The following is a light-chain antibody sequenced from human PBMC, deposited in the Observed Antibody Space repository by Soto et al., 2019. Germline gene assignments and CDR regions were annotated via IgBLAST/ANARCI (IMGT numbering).Light chain of an antibody. Sequence: ELVLTQSQATMSLYPDEIDPLSCSASQSIGTFFAWYQQKPGQAPRLLIYDASNRATGIPARFSGSGSGTDFTLTIRSLEPEDLAVYYCQQCYNWPHWTGGQGTKGDIK. V-gene: IGKV3-11*01. CDR1: QSIGTF. J-gene: IGKJ1*01. CDR2: DAS. CDR3: QQCYNWPHWT.